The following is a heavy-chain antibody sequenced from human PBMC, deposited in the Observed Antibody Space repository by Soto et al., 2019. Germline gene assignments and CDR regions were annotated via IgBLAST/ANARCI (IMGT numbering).Heavy chain of an antibody. J-gene: IGHJ6*02. D-gene: IGHD6-13*01. CDR1: GFTFNNYG. Sequence: QVQLVESGGGVVQPGRSLRLSCAASGFTFNNYGMHWVRQAPGKWLEWLAVIWNDGSNSSYANSVKGRFTISRDNSKNTLYLQMSSLRAEDTGVYYCARRQIPPPTRGAANARGAMDVWGQGTTVTVSS. CDR2: IWNDGSNS. CDR3: ARRQIPPPTRGAANARGAMDV. V-gene: IGHV3-33*01.